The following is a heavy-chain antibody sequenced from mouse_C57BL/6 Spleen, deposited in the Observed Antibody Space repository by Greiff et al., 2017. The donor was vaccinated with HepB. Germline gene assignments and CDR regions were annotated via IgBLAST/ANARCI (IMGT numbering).Heavy chain of an antibody. Sequence: VQLQQPGAELVKPGASVKMSCKASGYTFTSYWITWVKQRPGQGLEWIGDIYPGSGSTNYNEKFKSKATLTVDTSSSTAYMQISSLTSEDSAVYYCARSHSYWKAMDYWGQGASVTVSS. CDR2: IYPGSGST. J-gene: IGHJ4*01. CDR1: GYTFTSYW. D-gene: IGHD1-2*01. CDR3: ARSHSYWKAMDY. V-gene: IGHV1-55*01.